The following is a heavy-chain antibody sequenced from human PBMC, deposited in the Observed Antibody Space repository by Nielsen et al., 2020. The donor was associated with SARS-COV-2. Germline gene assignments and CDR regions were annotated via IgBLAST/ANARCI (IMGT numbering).Heavy chain of an antibody. CDR1: GYTFTNYG. CDR2: ISSYDGNT. D-gene: IGHD6-13*01. V-gene: IGHV1-18*04. Sequence: ASVKVSCKTSGYTFTNYGITWVRQAPGQGLEWMGWISSYDGNTNYAQKVQGRVTMTTDTSTSTAYMELGSLRSDDTAVYYCARSVGYSSSWHKYYYHYMDVWGEGTTVTVSS. CDR3: ARSVGYSSSWHKYYYHYMDV. J-gene: IGHJ6*03.